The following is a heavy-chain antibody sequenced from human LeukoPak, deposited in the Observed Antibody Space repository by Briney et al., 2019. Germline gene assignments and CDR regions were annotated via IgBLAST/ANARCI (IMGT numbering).Heavy chain of an antibody. V-gene: IGHV4-59*08. CDR1: GASISSYY. D-gene: IGHD5-18*01. Sequence: SETLSLTCSVSGASISSYYWSWIRQSPGKGLEWIAYMYSSVSTNYNTSLKSRVTVSLDTSKNQFSLKLSSVTAADTAVYYCARQFGYSYGYDYWGQGTLVTVSS. J-gene: IGHJ4*02. CDR2: MYSSVST. CDR3: ARQFGYSYGYDY.